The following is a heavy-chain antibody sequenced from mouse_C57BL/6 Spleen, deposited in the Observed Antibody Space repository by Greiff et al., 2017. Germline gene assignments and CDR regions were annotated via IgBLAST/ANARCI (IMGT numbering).Heavy chain of an antibody. CDR3: AGRVTTRDYVMDY. CDR1: GFTFSDYG. D-gene: IGHD2-2*01. Sequence: EVKLVESGGGLVKPGGSLKLSCAASGFTFSDYGMHWVRQAPEKGLEWVAYISSGSSTIYYADTVKGRFTISRDNAKNTLLLQMTSLRSEDTAMYYCAGRVTTRDYVMDYWGQGTSVTVSS. J-gene: IGHJ4*01. CDR2: ISSGSSTI. V-gene: IGHV5-17*01.